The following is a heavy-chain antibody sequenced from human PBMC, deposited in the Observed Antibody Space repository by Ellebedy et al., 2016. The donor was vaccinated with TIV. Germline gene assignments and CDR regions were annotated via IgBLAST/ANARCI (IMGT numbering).Heavy chain of an antibody. CDR1: GFTFSSYG. V-gene: IGHV3-30*03. J-gene: IGHJ6*02. CDR2: ISYDGNNK. D-gene: IGHD6-13*01. Sequence: PGRSLRLSCAASGFTFSSYGMHWVREAPGKGLEWVAVISYDGNNKYYADSVKGRFTISRDNSKNTLYLQMNSLRAEDTAVYYCARDEVYSSSWYAYYYYGMDVWGQGTTVIVSS. CDR3: ARDEVYSSSWYAYYYYGMDV.